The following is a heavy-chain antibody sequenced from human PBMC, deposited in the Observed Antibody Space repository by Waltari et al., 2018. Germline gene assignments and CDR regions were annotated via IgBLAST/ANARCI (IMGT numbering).Heavy chain of an antibody. Sequence: EVQLVESGGGLVQPGGSLRLSCAASGFTFSSYWMSWVRPAPGKGLEWVANIKQDGSEKYYVDSVKGRFTISRDNAKNSLYLQMNSLRAEDTAVYYCARVIMWDFWSGYYTAYYGMDVWGQGTTVTVSS. CDR2: IKQDGSEK. D-gene: IGHD3-3*01. CDR1: GFTFSSYW. CDR3: ARVIMWDFWSGYYTAYYGMDV. V-gene: IGHV3-7*01. J-gene: IGHJ6*02.